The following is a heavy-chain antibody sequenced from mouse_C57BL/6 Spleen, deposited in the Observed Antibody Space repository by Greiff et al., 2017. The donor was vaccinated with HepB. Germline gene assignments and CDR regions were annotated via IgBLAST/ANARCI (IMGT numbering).Heavy chain of an antibody. CDR2: IYPRSGNT. D-gene: IGHD1-1*01. CDR1: GYTFTSYG. Sequence: QVQLKESGAELARPGASVKLSCKASGYTFTSYGISWVKQRTGQGLEWIGEIYPRSGNTYYNEKFKGKATLTADKSSSTAYMELRSLTSEDSAVYFCARETTVVAPYYFDYWGQGTTLTVSS. V-gene: IGHV1-81*01. J-gene: IGHJ2*01. CDR3: ARETTVVAPYYFDY.